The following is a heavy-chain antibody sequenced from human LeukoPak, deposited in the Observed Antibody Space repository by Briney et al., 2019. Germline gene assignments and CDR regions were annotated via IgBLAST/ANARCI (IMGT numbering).Heavy chain of an antibody. Sequence: SETLSLTCAVFGGSLSGYYWTWIRQPPGKGLEWIGEINQSGNTDYSPSLKSRVTISVDTSKNQFSLRLTSVAAADTAVYYCARGQLLQRNWGHGTLVTVSS. CDR3: ARGQLLQRN. V-gene: IGHV4-34*01. CDR2: INQSGNT. J-gene: IGHJ4*01. CDR1: GGSLSGYY. D-gene: IGHD1-26*01.